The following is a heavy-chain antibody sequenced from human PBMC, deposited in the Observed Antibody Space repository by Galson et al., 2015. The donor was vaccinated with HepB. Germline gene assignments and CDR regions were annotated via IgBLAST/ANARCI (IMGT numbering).Heavy chain of an antibody. CDR3: ARLSGSYGAGGFDY. J-gene: IGHJ4*02. D-gene: IGHD1-26*01. V-gene: IGHV1-69*10. CDR1: GGTFSSYA. CDR2: IIPILGIA. Sequence: SVKVSCKASGGTFSSYAISWVRQAPGQGLEWMGGIIPILGIANYAQKFQGRVTITADKSTSTAYMELSSLRSEDTAVYYCARLSGSYGAGGFDYWGQGTLVTVSS.